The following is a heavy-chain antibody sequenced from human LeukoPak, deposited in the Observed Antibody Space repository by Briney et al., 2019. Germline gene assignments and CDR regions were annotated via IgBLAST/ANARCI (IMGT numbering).Heavy chain of an antibody. J-gene: IGHJ6*02. D-gene: IGHD2-2*01. Sequence: GGSLRLSCAASGFTFSSNAMSWVRQAPGKGLEWVSAISGSGGSTYYADSVKGRFTISRDNAKNSLYLQMNSLRAEDTAVYYCARARYCSSTSCYDGMDVWGQGTTVTVSS. CDR1: GFTFSSNA. CDR3: ARARYCSSTSCYDGMDV. CDR2: ISGSGGST. V-gene: IGHV3-23*01.